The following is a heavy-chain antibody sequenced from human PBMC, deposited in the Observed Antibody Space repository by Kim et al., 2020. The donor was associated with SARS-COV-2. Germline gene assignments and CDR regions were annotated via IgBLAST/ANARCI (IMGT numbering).Heavy chain of an antibody. CDR1: GFTFSDHY. CDR2: TRNKANSYTT. V-gene: IGHV3-72*01. Sequence: GGSLRLSCAASGFTFSDHYMDWVRQAPGKGLEWVGRTRNKANSYTTEYAASVKGRFTISRDDSKNSLYLQMNSLKTEDTAVYYCARVGKYYDSSGYYPVYYYGMDVWGQGTTVTVSS. J-gene: IGHJ6*02. D-gene: IGHD3-22*01. CDR3: ARVGKYYDSSGYYPVYYYGMDV.